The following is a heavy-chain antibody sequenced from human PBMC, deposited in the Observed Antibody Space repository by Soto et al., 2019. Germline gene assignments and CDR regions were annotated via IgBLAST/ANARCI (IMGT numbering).Heavy chain of an antibody. J-gene: IGHJ6*02. V-gene: IGHV3-33*04. D-gene: IGHD6-13*01. CDR1: GMTFSQSA. CDR3: ARGIGVAGRFLYYYGLDV. Sequence: GGSLRLSCAASGMTFSQSAMHWVRQAPGKGLEWVAGIWNDGSFQDYVDSVKGRFSISRDNSKNTLYLQMNNLRADDTAIYYCARGIGVAGRFLYYYGLDVWGQGTPVTVSS. CDR2: IWNDGSFQ.